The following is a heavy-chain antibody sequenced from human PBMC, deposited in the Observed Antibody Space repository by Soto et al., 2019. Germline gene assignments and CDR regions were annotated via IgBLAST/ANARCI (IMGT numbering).Heavy chain of an antibody. CDR2: INWNSGSI. Sequence: GGSLRLPCAASGFTFDDYAMHWVRQVPGKGLEWVSGINWNSGSIGYGDSVKGRFAISRDNAKNSLHLQMNSLSAEDTAFYYCVKDESINWYSGHFRHWGQGTLVTVSS. CDR1: GFTFDDYA. CDR3: VKDESINWYSGHFRH. J-gene: IGHJ1*01. V-gene: IGHV3-9*01. D-gene: IGHD6-13*01.